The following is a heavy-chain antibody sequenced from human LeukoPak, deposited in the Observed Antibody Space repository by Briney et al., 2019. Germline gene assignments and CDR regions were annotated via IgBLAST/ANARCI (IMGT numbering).Heavy chain of an antibody. D-gene: IGHD4-17*01. V-gene: IGHV4-31*03. J-gene: IGHJ6*04. CDR1: GGSISSGGYY. Sequence: SQTLSLTCTVSGGSISSGGYYWSWIRQHPGKGLEWIGYIYYSGSTYYNPSLKSRVTISVDTSKNQFSLKLSSVTAADTAVYYCARDRTVTTTAAFYYYGMDVWGKGTTVTVSS. CDR3: ARDRTVTTTAAFYYYGMDV. CDR2: IYYSGST.